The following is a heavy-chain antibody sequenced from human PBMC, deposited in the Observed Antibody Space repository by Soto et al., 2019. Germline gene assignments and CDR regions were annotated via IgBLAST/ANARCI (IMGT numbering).Heavy chain of an antibody. D-gene: IGHD6-13*01. CDR3: ARGPYSSPYATQYGMDV. CDR2: IIPIFGTA. J-gene: IGHJ6*02. Sequence: QVQLVQSGAEVKKPGSSVEVSCKASGGTFSSYAISWVRQAPGQGLEWMGGIIPIFGTANYAQKFQGRVTITADESTSTAYMELSSLRSEDTAVYYCARGPYSSPYATQYGMDVWGQGTTVTVSS. CDR1: GGTFSSYA. V-gene: IGHV1-69*01.